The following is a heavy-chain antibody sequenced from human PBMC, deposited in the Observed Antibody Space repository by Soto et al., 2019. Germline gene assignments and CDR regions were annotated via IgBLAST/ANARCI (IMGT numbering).Heavy chain of an antibody. CDR2: IYYSGTTYYT. V-gene: IGHV4-31*03. Sequence: QVQLQESGPGLVKPSQTLSLTCTVSGGSISSGGYYWSWIRQHPGKGLEWIGYIYYSGTTYYTYYNPSLQSRVTISVDTSKNQFSLKLSSVTAADPAVYYCAREPLTWGQGTLVTVSS. CDR1: GGSISSGGYY. CDR3: AREPLT. J-gene: IGHJ4*02.